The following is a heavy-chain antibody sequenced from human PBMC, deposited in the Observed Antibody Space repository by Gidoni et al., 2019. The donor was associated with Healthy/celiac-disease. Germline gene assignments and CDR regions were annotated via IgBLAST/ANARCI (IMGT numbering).Heavy chain of an antibody. CDR2: IIPIFDTA. Sequence: QVQLVQSGAEVTKPGSSVTVSCTASGGTFRSYAISWVRQAPGQGLEWMGGIIPIFDTANYAQKVQGRVTITADESTSTAYMELSSLRSEDTAVYYCARAAAPLAVAGTQDVWGKGTTVTVSS. J-gene: IGHJ6*04. CDR3: ARAAAPLAVAGTQDV. CDR1: GGTFRSYA. V-gene: IGHV1-69*01. D-gene: IGHD6-19*01.